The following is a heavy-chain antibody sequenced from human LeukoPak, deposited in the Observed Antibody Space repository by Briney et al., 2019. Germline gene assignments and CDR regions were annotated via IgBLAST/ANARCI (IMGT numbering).Heavy chain of an antibody. D-gene: IGHD6-13*01. Sequence: RGCLRLSRTASGFRFGGYSIHWVRPAPGKGLEWLSYISVSGTIHADSVMGRVTVSRDNAKNSLYLQMNSLRAEDTAVYYCARIRGSTLPISYMDVWGKGTTVTVSS. CDR1: GFRFGGYS. CDR3: ARIRGSTLPISYMDV. V-gene: IGHV3-48*04. J-gene: IGHJ6*03. CDR2: ISVSGT.